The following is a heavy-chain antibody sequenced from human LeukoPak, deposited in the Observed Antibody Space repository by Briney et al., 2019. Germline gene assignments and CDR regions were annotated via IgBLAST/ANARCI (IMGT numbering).Heavy chain of an antibody. CDR1: GFTFDDYA. Sequence: GRSLRLSCAASGFTFDDYAMHWVRQAPGKGLEWVSGISWNSGTIGYADSVKGRFTISRDNAKNSLYLQMNSLRAEDMALYYCAIGQGYTFSPYYFNYWGQGTLVTVSS. V-gene: IGHV3-9*03. CDR3: AIGQGYTFSPYYFNY. D-gene: IGHD6-13*01. J-gene: IGHJ4*02. CDR2: ISWNSGTI.